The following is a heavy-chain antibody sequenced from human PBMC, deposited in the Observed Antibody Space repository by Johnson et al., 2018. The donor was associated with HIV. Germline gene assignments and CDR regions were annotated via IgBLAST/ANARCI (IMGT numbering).Heavy chain of an antibody. CDR1: GFTFSTYG. V-gene: IGHV3-7*03. D-gene: IGHD3-3*01. CDR2: IKQDGSEK. CDR3: ARDRVRDAFDI. Sequence: EVQLLESGGGVVQPGRSLRLSCVASGFTFSTYGMHWVRQAPGKGLEWVANIKQDGSEKYYVDSVEGRLTISRDNAKNSLYLQIDSLRAEDTAVYYCARDRVRDAFDIWGQGTMVTVSS. J-gene: IGHJ3*02.